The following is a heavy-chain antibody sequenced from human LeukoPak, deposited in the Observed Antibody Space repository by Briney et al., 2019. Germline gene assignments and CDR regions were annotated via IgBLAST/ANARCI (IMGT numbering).Heavy chain of an antibody. J-gene: IGHJ5*02. V-gene: IGHV1-2*02. Sequence: GASVKVSCKASGYTFTAYYLNWVRQAPGQGLEWLGWIHPSSGVAKLPQRFQGRVTMARDTSTSTAYMELRSLRSDDTAVYYCALNMIVTENWFDPWGQGTLVTVSS. CDR1: GYTFTAYY. CDR2: IHPSSGVA. D-gene: IGHD3-22*01. CDR3: ALNMIVTENWFDP.